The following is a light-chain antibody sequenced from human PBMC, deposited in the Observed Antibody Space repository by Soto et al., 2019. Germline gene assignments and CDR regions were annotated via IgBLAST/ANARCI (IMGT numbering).Light chain of an antibody. J-gene: IGLJ1*01. CDR3: QSYATGLSVLYV. CDR2: GNN. V-gene: IGLV1-40*01. Sequence: QSVLTQPPPVSGAPGQRVPISCTGGSSNIGAGYDVHWYQQLPGTAPKLLIYGNNNRPSGVPDRFSGSKSGTSASLAVTGLQAEDEADYYCQSYATGLSVLYVFGTGTKVTVL. CDR1: SSNIGAGYD.